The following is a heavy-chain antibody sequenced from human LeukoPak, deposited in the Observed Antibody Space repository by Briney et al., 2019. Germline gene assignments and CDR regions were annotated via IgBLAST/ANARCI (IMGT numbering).Heavy chain of an antibody. J-gene: IGHJ5*02. CDR3: ARTEAFCSDTSCSNWFDP. CDR1: GGSVSRSNW. Sequence: PSETLSLTCAVSGGSVSRSNWWNRVRQPPGKGLEWIGEIHHSGSTNYNPSLKSRVTTSVDKSKNQFSLKLSSVTAADTAVYYCARTEAFCSDTSCSNWFDPWGQGTLVTVSS. V-gene: IGHV4-4*02. D-gene: IGHD2-2*01. CDR2: IHHSGST.